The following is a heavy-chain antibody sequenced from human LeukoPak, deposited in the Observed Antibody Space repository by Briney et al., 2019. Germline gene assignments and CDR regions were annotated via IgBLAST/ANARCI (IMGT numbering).Heavy chain of an antibody. Sequence: PSETLSLTCAVYGGSFSGYYWSWIRQPPGKGLEWIGEINHSGSTNYNPSLKSRVTISVDTSKNQFSLKLSSVTAADTAVYYCARGQLTYYDYVWGSLGFDYWGQGTLVTVSS. CDR3: ARGQLTYYDYVWGSLGFDY. J-gene: IGHJ4*02. CDR1: GGSFSGYY. CDR2: INHSGST. D-gene: IGHD3-16*01. V-gene: IGHV4-34*01.